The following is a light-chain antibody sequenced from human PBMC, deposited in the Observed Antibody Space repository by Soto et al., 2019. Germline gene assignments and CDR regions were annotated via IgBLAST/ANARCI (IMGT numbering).Light chain of an antibody. CDR3: QQYGNSPYT. CDR1: QSVSSTF. CDR2: DAS. Sequence: EIVLMQSPSTLSLSPGERATLSCRASQSVSSTFLSWYQQKPGQAPRLLIFDASNRATSIPDRFSGSGSGTDFTLTISRLEPEDFAVYFCQQYGNSPYTFGQGTKLEI. J-gene: IGKJ2*01. V-gene: IGKV3-20*01.